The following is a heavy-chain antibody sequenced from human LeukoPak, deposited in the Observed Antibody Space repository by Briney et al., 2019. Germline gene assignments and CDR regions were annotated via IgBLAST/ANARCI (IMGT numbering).Heavy chain of an antibody. V-gene: IGHV3-23*01. D-gene: IGHD3-16*01. J-gene: IGHJ4*02. CDR1: GLSFSSFA. CDR2: IRGNGET. Sequence: GGSLRLSCAASGLSFSSFAMSWVRQGPARGLEWVSSIRGNGETSYADSVKGRFTLSSDSSRNAVYFQLNNLRVEDTAIYYCAKASWVSSTDAVRWGQGTLVTVSS. CDR3: AKASWVSSTDAVR.